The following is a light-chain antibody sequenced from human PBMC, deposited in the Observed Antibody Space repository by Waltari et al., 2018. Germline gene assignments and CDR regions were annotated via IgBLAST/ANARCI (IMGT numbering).Light chain of an antibody. CDR2: GQN. V-gene: IGLV3-19*01. CDR3: HSRDTTSTRL. Sequence: SSELTQDPAVSVALGQPVRITCQGDSLRRFYASWYQQRPGQAPILVLYGQNNRPSGIPDRFSGSTSGNTASLTITRAQAEDEGDYFCHSRDTTSTRLFGGGTRVTV. CDR1: SLRRFY. J-gene: IGLJ2*01.